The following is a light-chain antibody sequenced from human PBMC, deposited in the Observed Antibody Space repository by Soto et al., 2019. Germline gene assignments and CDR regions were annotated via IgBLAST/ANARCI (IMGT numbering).Light chain of an antibody. CDR2: EVT. CDR1: SSDVGAYNY. CDR3: SSFASSNTWV. Sequence: QSALTQPPSASGSPGQSVTISCTGTSSDVGAYNYVSWHQQHAGKAPKLVIYEVTKRPSGVPDRFSGSKSANTASLTVSGLQAEDETDYYSSSFASSNTWVFGGGTQLTVL. J-gene: IGLJ3*02. V-gene: IGLV2-8*01.